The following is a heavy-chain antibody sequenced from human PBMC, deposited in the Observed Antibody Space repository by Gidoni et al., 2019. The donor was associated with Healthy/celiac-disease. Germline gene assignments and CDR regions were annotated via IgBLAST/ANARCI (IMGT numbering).Heavy chain of an antibody. Sequence: QVQLVQSGAEVKKPGSSVKVSCKASGGTFSSYAISWVRQAPGQGLEWMGGIIPIFGTANYAQKFKGRVTITADESTSTAYMELSSLRSEDTAVYYCARSELGYCSSTSCWDYWGQGTLVTVSS. CDR3: ARSELGYCSSTSCWDY. V-gene: IGHV1-69*01. CDR2: IIPIFGTA. CDR1: GGTFSSYA. J-gene: IGHJ4*02. D-gene: IGHD2-2*01.